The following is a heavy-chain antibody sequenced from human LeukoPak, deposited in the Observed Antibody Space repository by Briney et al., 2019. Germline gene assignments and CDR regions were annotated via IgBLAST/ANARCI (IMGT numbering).Heavy chain of an antibody. CDR1: GGSFSGYY. V-gene: IGHV4-34*01. D-gene: IGHD3-22*01. CDR2: INHSGST. Sequence: SETLSLTCAVYGGSFSGYYWSWIRQPPGKGLEWIGEINHSGSTNYNPSLKSRVTISVDTSKNQFSLKLSSVTAADTAVYYCARGSDYYDSSGYAGRYYYGMDVWGQGTTVTVSS. CDR3: ARGSDYYDSSGYAGRYYYGMDV. J-gene: IGHJ6*02.